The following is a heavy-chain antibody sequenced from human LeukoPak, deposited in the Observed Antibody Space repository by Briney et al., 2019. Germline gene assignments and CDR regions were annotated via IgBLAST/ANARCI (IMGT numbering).Heavy chain of an antibody. Sequence: GGSLRLSCAASGFTFSSYAMSWVRQAPGKGLEWVSAISGSGGSTYYADSVKGRFTISRDNSKNMLYLQMNSLRAEDTAVYYCAKDLIVVVVAATPFDYWGQGTLVTVSS. J-gene: IGHJ4*02. CDR2: ISGSGGST. CDR3: AKDLIVVVVAATPFDY. D-gene: IGHD2-15*01. CDR1: GFTFSSYA. V-gene: IGHV3-23*01.